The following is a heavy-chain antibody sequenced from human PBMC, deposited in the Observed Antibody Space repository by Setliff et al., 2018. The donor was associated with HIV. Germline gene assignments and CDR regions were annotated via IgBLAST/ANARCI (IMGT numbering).Heavy chain of an antibody. V-gene: IGHV6-1*01. CDR2: TYYRSRWYT. CDR3: ARGGITAYYFDH. Sequence: SETLSLTCAISGDSVSSDSAAWNWIRQSPSRGLEWLARTYYRSRWYTDYAVSVKSRITINPDTSRNQFSLQLSSVIPDDSAVYFCARGGITAYYFDHWAQGTLVTVSS. CDR1: GDSVSSDSAA. J-gene: IGHJ4*02. D-gene: IGHD5-18*01.